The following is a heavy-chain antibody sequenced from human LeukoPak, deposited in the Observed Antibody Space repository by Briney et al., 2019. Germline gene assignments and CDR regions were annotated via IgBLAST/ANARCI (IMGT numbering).Heavy chain of an antibody. Sequence: GGSLRLSCAASGFTFSSYSMNWVRQAPGKGLEWVSSISSSSSSYIYYADSVKGRFTISRDNAKNSLYLQMNSLRAEDTAVYYCARDGGNMVRGAAYWGQGTLVTVSS. CDR1: GFTFSSYS. V-gene: IGHV3-21*01. CDR2: ISSSSSSYI. J-gene: IGHJ4*02. CDR3: ARDGGNMVRGAAY. D-gene: IGHD3-10*01.